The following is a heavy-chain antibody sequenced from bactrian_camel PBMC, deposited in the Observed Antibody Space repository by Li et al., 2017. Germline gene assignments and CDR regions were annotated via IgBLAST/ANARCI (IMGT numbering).Heavy chain of an antibody. Sequence: QLVESGGGLVQPGGSLRLSCEASGFTFSGYWMYWVRQTPAKGLEWVSGVASNGGSTENADSIVGRFTISRDNAKNMVYLHMTSPKPEDTGVYYCVRDYKSCDYRDDFGYWGQGTQVTVS. V-gene: IGHV3S25*01. J-gene: IGHJ6*01. CDR1: GFTFSGYW. CDR3: VRDYKSCDYRDDFGY. D-gene: IGHD4*01. CDR2: VASNGGST.